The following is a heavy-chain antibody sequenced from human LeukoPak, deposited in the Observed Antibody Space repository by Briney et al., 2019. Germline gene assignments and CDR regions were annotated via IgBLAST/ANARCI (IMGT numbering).Heavy chain of an antibody. CDR1: GGSISSYY. V-gene: IGHV4-59*08. CDR3: ARRGDYGSGAYVY. J-gene: IGHJ4*02. D-gene: IGHD3-10*01. Sequence: SETLSLTCTVSGGSISSYYWSWIRQPPGKGLEWIGYIYYSGSTNYNPSLKSRVTTSVDTSKNQFSLKLSSVTAADTAVYYCARRGDYGSGAYVYWGQGTLVTVSS. CDR2: IYYSGST.